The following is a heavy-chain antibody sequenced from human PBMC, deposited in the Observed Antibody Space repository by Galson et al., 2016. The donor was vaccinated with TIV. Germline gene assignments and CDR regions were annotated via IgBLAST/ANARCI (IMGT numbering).Heavy chain of an antibody. D-gene: IGHD6-19*01. Sequence: LRLSCAASGFTFSGYAMSWVRQAPGKGLEWVSVVTGRSRSTHYADSVRGRFTISRANSRNTLSLQMNSLRVEDTAVYCCARTTPPPVSSNGWNDAFDFWGQGTIVTVSS. CDR3: ARTTPPPVSSNGWNDAFDF. CDR2: VTGRSRST. J-gene: IGHJ3*01. CDR1: GFTFSGYA. V-gene: IGHV3-23*01.